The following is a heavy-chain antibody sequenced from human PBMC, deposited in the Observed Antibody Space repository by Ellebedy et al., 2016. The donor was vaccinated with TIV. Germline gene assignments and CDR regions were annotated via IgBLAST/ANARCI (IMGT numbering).Heavy chain of an antibody. CDR3: AKDRGGHNYGQVED. Sequence: GGSLRLSCAASGFTFSSYGMHWVRQAPGKGLEWVAIASFDGTNTYYADSVKGRFTISRDNSKSMLFLEMNSLRAEDTAVYYCAKDRGGHNYGQVEDWGQGSLVTVSS. CDR2: ASFDGTNT. D-gene: IGHD5-18*01. CDR1: GFTFSSYG. J-gene: IGHJ4*02. V-gene: IGHV3-30*18.